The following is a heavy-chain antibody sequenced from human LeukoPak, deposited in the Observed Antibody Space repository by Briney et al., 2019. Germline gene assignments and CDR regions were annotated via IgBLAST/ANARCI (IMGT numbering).Heavy chain of an antibody. CDR1: GYSISSGYY. D-gene: IGHD5-18*01. CDR3: ARVERGYSYGHYYYYYYMDV. CDR2: IYHSGST. V-gene: IGHV4-38-2*02. J-gene: IGHJ6*03. Sequence: SETLSLTRTVSGYSISSGYYWGWIRPPPGKGLEWIGSIYHSGSTYYNPSLKSRVTISVDTSKNQFSLKLSSVTAADTAVYYCARVERGYSYGHYYYYYYMDVWGKGTTVTVSS.